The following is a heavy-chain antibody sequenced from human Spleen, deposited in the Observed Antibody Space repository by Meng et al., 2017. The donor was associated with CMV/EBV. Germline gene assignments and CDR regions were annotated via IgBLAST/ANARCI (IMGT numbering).Heavy chain of an antibody. CDR2: IFYSGST. CDR3: ARADFWSGYYDY. V-gene: IGHV4-61*08. J-gene: IGHJ4*02. CDR1: GGSISSGAYY. Sequence: SETLSLTCTVSGGSISSGAYYWSWIRQHPGKDLEWIGYIFYSGSTNYNPSLKSRVTISVDTSKNQFSLKLSSVTVADTAVYYCARADFWSGYYDYWGQGTLVTVSS. D-gene: IGHD3-3*01.